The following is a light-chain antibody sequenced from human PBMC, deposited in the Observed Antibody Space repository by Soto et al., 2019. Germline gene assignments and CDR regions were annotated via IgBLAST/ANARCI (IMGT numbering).Light chain of an antibody. Sequence: DIHMTQSPSTLSSSLVDRVAIACRASQSIGSLLAWYQQKPGRAPKLLIYAASSLESGVPSRFSGSGSGTEFTITISSMQPDDFATYYCQQYDSCPWKFGQGTRWIS. CDR3: QQYDSCPWK. V-gene: IGKV1-5*01. CDR2: AAS. J-gene: IGKJ1*01. CDR1: QSIGSL.